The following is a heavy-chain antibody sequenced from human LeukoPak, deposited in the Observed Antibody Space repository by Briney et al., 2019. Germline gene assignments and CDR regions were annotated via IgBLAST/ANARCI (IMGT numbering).Heavy chain of an antibody. CDR2: ISGDGSDT. CDR3: ARVNHLIVSGGTTRLDN. Sequence: GESLRLSCEASGVIFSNHWMHWVRQTPGKGLVWLSRISGDGSDTTYVDSVRGRFTISRDNAKNTLYLQMNSLGVEDTAIYYCARVNHLIVSGGTTRLDNRGQGNLVTVSS. D-gene: IGHD2-15*01. J-gene: IGHJ4*02. CDR1: GVIFSNHW. V-gene: IGHV3-74*01.